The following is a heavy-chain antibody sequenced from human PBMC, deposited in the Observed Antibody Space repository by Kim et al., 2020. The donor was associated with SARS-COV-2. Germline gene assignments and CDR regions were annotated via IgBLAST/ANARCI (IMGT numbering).Heavy chain of an antibody. D-gene: IGHD2-15*01. V-gene: IGHV5-10-1*01. Sequence: GESLKISCKGSGYSFTSYWISWVRQMPGKGLEWMGRIDPSDSYTNYSPSFQGHVTISADKSISTAYLQWSSLKASDTAMYYCARHFGGGYCSGGSCYSGLNWCDPWGQGTLVTVSS. CDR3: ARHFGGGYCSGGSCYSGLNWCDP. CDR2: IDPSDSYT. J-gene: IGHJ5*02. CDR1: GYSFTSYW.